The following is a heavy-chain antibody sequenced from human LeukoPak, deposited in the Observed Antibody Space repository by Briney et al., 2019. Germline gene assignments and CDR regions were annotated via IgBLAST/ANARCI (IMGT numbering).Heavy chain of an antibody. Sequence: GGSLRLSCAASVFSFSSYWMSWVRQAPGKGLEWVANINQDGTERYLVDSVKGRFTISRDNGKNSVFLQMNSLRDEDTAVYYCTRTLAARSFYFDYWGRGTLVTVSS. CDR1: VFSFSSYW. J-gene: IGHJ4*02. CDR2: INQDGTER. V-gene: IGHV3-7*01. CDR3: TRTLAARSFYFDY. D-gene: IGHD6-6*01.